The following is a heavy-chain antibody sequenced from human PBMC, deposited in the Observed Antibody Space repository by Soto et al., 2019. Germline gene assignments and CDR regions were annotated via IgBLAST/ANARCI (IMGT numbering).Heavy chain of an antibody. Sequence: SVKVSCKASGGTFCSYAISWVRQAPGQGLEWMGGIIPIFGTANYAQKFQGRVTITADESTSTAYMELSSLRSEDTAVYYCASKDIVVVPAAKISPDYYYYGMDVWGQGTTVTVSS. CDR3: ASKDIVVVPAAKISPDYYYYGMDV. J-gene: IGHJ6*02. CDR1: GGTFCSYA. V-gene: IGHV1-69*13. CDR2: IIPIFGTA. D-gene: IGHD2-2*01.